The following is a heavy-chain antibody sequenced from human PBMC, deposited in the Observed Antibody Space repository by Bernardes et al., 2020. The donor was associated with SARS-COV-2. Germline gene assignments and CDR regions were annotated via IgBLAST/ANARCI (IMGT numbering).Heavy chain of an antibody. Sequence: GSLRPPCAASGFTFSSYSMNWVRQAPGKGLEWVSSISSSSSYIYYADSVKGRFTISRDNAKNSLYLQMNSLRAEDTAVYYCARGPYYYYDYIWGSYLDYWGQGTLVTVSS. V-gene: IGHV3-21*01. CDR1: GFTFSSYS. CDR2: ISSSSSYI. J-gene: IGHJ4*02. CDR3: ARGPYYYYDYIWGSYLDY. D-gene: IGHD3-16*01.